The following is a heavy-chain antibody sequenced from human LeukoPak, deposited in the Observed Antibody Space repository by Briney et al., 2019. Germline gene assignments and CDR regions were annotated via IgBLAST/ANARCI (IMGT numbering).Heavy chain of an antibody. J-gene: IGHJ4*02. D-gene: IGHD5-24*01. V-gene: IGHV4-4*07. CDR3: ARDGARWLQFRYYFDY. CDR2: IYTSGST. CDR1: GGSISSYC. Sequence: SETLSLTCTVSGGSISSYCWSWIRQPPGKGLEWIGRIYTSGSTNYNPSLKSRVTMSVDTSKNQFSLKLSSVTAADTAVYYCARDGARWLQFRYYFDYWGQGTLVTVSS.